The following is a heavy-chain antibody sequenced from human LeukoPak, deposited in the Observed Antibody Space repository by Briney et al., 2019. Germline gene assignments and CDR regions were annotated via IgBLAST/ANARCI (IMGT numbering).Heavy chain of an antibody. V-gene: IGHV4-61*02. D-gene: IGHD2-21*02. J-gene: IGHJ6*03. CDR3: ARTYCGGDCRGYYYHYYMDV. CDR2: IYTSGST. Sequence: TSETLSLTCSVSGGSISSGSYYWSWIRQPAGKGLEWIGRIYTSGSTNYNPSLKSRVTISVDRSKNQFSLKLSSVTAADTAVYYCARTYCGGDCRGYYYHYYMDVWGKGTTVTISS. CDR1: GGSISSGSYY.